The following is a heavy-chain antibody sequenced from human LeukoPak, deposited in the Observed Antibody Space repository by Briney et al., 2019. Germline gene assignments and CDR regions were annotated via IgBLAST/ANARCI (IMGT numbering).Heavy chain of an antibody. D-gene: IGHD3-10*01. V-gene: IGHV4-59*12. J-gene: IGHJ5*02. CDR1: GGSISSYY. CDR3: ARDKYYGSGNYGKYNWFDP. Sequence: SETLSLTCTVSGGSISSYYWSWIRQPPGKGLEWIGYIYYSGSTNYNPSLKSRVTISVDTSKNQFSLRLSSVTAADTAVYYCARDKYYGSGNYGKYNWFDPWGQGTLVTVSS. CDR2: IYYSGST.